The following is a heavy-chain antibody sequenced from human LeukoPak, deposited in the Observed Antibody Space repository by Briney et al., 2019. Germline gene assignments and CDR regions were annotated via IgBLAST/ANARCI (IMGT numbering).Heavy chain of an antibody. V-gene: IGHV3-23*01. CDR3: ARVYGDYLNFDY. D-gene: IGHD4-17*01. CDR1: GFTFSSYA. CDR2: ISGSGGST. Sequence: GGSLRLSCAASGFTFSSYAMSWVRQAPGKGLEWVSAISGSGGSTYYADSVKGRFTISRDNSKNTLYLQMNSLRAEDTAVYYCARVYGDYLNFDYWGQGTLVTVSS. J-gene: IGHJ4*02.